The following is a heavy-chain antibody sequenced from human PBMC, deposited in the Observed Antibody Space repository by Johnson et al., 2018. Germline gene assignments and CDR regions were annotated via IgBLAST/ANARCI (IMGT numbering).Heavy chain of an antibody. D-gene: IGHD2-2*01. CDR1: GFTFDDYT. CDR3: AKEVSRGYYYMDV. V-gene: IGHV3-43*01. CDR2: ISWAGGST. Sequence: VQLVQSGGVVVQPGGSLRLSCAASGFTFDDYTMHWVRQAPGKGLEWVSLISWAGGSTYYADSVKGRFTISRDNSKNSLYLQMNSLRTEDTALYYCAKEVSRGYYYMDVWGKGTTVTVSS. J-gene: IGHJ6*03.